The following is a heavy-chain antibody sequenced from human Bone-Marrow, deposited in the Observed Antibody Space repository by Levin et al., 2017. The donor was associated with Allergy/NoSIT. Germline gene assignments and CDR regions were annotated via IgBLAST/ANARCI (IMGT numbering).Heavy chain of an antibody. D-gene: IGHD1-26*01. J-gene: IGHJ3*02. CDR3: AKDTEVGANSHAFDI. CDR2: ISYDGSNK. V-gene: IGHV3-30*18. Sequence: SCAASGFTFSSYGMHWVRQAPGKGLEWVAVISYDGSNKYYADSVKGRFTISRDNSKNTLYLQMNSLRAEDTAVYYCAKDTEVGANSHAFDIWGQGTMVTVSS. CDR1: GFTFSSYG.